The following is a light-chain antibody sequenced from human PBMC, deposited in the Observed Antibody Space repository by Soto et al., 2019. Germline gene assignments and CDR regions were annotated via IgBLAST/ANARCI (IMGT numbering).Light chain of an antibody. V-gene: IGKV3-11*01. Sequence: EIVLTQSPATLSLSPGERATLSCRASQSVNNYLHWYQQKPGQAPRLLIFDASNRATGIPARFSGSGSGAEFTLTISSLQSEDFAVYYCQQYNNRPPWTFGQGTKVDIK. CDR2: DAS. CDR1: QSVNNY. J-gene: IGKJ1*01. CDR3: QQYNNRPPWT.